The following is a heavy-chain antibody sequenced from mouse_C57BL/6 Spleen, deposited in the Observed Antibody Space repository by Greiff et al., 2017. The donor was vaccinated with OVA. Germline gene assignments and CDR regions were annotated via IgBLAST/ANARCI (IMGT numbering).Heavy chain of an antibody. CDR2: IDPENGDT. Sequence: VQLQQSGAELVRPGASVKLSCTASGFNIKDDYMHWVKQRPEQGLEWIGWIDPENGDTEYASKFQGKATITADTSSNTAYLQLSSLTSEDTAVYYCTTGGYGSSYGYYAMDYWGQGTSVTVSS. D-gene: IGHD1-1*01. CDR1: GFNIKDDY. V-gene: IGHV14-4*01. CDR3: TTGGYGSSYGYYAMDY. J-gene: IGHJ4*01.